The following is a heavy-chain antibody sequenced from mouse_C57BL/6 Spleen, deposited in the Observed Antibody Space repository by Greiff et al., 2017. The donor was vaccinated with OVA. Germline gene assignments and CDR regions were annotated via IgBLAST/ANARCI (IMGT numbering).Heavy chain of an antibody. CDR1: GYTFTSYW. V-gene: IGHV1-55*01. J-gene: IGHJ2*01. Sequence: QVQLKQPGAELVKPGASVKMSCKASGYTFTSYWITWVKQRPGQGLEWIGDIYPGSGSTNYNEKFKSKATLTVDTSSSTAYMQLSSLTSEDSAVYYCARSGYDDGGPLDYWGQGTTLTVSS. CDR3: ARSGYDDGGPLDY. CDR2: IYPGSGST. D-gene: IGHD2-2*01.